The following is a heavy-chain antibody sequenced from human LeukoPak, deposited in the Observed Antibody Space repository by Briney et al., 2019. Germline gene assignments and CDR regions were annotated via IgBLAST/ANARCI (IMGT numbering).Heavy chain of an antibody. D-gene: IGHD3-22*01. CDR2: INHSGST. CDR1: GGSFSGYY. V-gene: IGHV4-34*01. J-gene: IGHJ4*02. Sequence: KPSETLSLTCAVYGGSFSGYYWSWIRQPPGKGLEWIGEINHSGSTNYNPSLKSRVTISVDTSKNQFSLKLSSVTAADTAVYYCARVPHDSSGYNYWGLGTLVTVSS. CDR3: ARVPHDSSGYNY.